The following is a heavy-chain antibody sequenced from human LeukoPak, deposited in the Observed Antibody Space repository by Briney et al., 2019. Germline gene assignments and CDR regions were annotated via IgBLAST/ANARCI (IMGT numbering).Heavy chain of an antibody. V-gene: IGHV1-18*01. CDR2: ISAYNGNT. D-gene: IGHD3-22*01. J-gene: IGHJ3*02. CDR1: GYTFTSYG. Sequence: GASVKVSCKASGYTFTSYGISWVRQAPGQGLEWMGWISAYNGNTNYAQKLQGRVTMTTDTSTSTAYMELRSLRSDDTAVYYCATNGYYYDSSGYMNAFDIWGQGTMVTVSS. CDR3: ATNGYYYDSSGYMNAFDI.